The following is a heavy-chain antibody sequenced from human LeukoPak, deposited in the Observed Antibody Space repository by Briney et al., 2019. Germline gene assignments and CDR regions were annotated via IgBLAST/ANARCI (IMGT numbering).Heavy chain of an antibody. D-gene: IGHD2-15*01. V-gene: IGHV4-59*01. J-gene: IGHJ6*02. CDR3: ARVPYEGGPPLPYYYYGMDV. CDR1: GGSISSYY. Sequence: SETLSLTRTVSGGSISSYYWSWIRQPPGKGLEWIGYIYYSGSTNYNPSLKSRVTISVDTSKNQFSLKLSSVTAADTAVYYCARVPYEGGPPLPYYYYGMDVWGQGTTVTVSS. CDR2: IYYSGST.